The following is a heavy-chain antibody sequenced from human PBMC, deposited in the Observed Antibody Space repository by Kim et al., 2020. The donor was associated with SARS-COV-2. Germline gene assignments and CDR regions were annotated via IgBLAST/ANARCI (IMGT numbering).Heavy chain of an antibody. CDR3: ARGARDYIWGSYRYTQSHF. Sequence: GGSLRLSCAASGFTFSSYSMNWVRQAPGKGLEWVSYISSSSSTIYYADSVKGRFTISRDNAKNSLYLQMNSLRDEDTAVYYCARGARDYIWGSYRYTQSHFWRQGTLVTVSS. CDR2: ISSSSSTI. D-gene: IGHD3-16*02. CDR1: GFTFSSYS. J-gene: IGHJ4*02. V-gene: IGHV3-48*02.